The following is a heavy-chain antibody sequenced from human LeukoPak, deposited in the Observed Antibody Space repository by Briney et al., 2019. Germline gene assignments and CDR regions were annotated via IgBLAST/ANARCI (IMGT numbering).Heavy chain of an antibody. CDR1: GFSFNRYG. D-gene: IGHD5-24*01. CDR3: ARASRDGYDY. J-gene: IGHJ4*02. CDR2: ISSSSDSI. V-gene: IGHV3-48*04. Sequence: GGSLGLSCAASGFSFNRYGMNWVRQAPGKGPEWVSYISSSSDSIHYADSVKGRFTMSRDNTKNSLYLQMNSLRAEDTAVYYCARASRDGYDYWGQGTLVTVSS.